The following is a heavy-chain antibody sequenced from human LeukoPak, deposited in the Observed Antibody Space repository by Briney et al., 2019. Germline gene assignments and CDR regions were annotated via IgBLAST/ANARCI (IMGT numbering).Heavy chain of an antibody. CDR2: IYYSGST. CDR3: ARWYSSSWYGEYFDY. V-gene: IGHV4-59*01. Sequence: PSETLSLTCTVSGGSISSYYWSWIRQPPGKGLVFIGYIYYSGSTSYNPSLKSRVTISVDTSKNQFSLKLSSVTAADTAVYYCARWYSSSWYGEYFDYWGQGTLVTVSS. CDR1: GGSISSYY. D-gene: IGHD6-13*01. J-gene: IGHJ4*02.